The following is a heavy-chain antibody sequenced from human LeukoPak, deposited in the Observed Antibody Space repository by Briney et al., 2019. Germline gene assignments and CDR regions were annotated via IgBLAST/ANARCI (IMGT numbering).Heavy chain of an antibody. V-gene: IGHV4-4*07. D-gene: IGHD4-11*01. Sequence: PSETLSLTCSVSGDSISTYYWTWIRQPAGKGLEWIGRIYISGTPNHHPSLRGRVTMSIDTSMNQFSLKLTSVTAADTAVYYCAREKMTTITTTDYWGQGTLVTVSS. CDR2: IYISGTP. CDR3: AREKMTTITTTDY. CDR1: GDSISTYY. J-gene: IGHJ4*02.